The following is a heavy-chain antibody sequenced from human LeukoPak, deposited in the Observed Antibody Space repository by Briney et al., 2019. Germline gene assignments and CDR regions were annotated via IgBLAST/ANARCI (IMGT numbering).Heavy chain of an antibody. V-gene: IGHV5-51*01. CDR2: IYPGDSDT. Sequence: GESLKISCKGSGYSFTSYWIGWVRQMPGKGLEWMGIIYPGDSDTRYSPSFQGQVTISADKSISTAYLQWSSLKASDTATYYCARKRSGYRDAFDIWGQGTMVTVSS. CDR3: ARKRSGYRDAFDI. J-gene: IGHJ3*02. CDR1: GYSFTSYW. D-gene: IGHD3-3*01.